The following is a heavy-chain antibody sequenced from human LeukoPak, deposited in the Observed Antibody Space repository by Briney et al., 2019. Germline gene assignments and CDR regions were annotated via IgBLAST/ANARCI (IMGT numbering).Heavy chain of an antibody. Sequence: GGSLRLSCAASGFTFSTYGMHWVRQAPGKGLEWVAFIRYDGSKKYYTDSVKGRFTISRDNSKNTLYLQMNSLRAEDTAVYYCAKDGGLSPDYWGQGTLVTVSS. D-gene: IGHD3-16*01. CDR1: GFTFSTYG. V-gene: IGHV3-30*02. CDR2: IRYDGSKK. J-gene: IGHJ4*02. CDR3: AKDGGLSPDY.